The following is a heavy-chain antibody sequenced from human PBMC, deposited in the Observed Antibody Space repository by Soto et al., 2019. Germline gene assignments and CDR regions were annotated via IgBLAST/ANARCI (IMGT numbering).Heavy chain of an antibody. D-gene: IGHD5-18*01. CDR2: IYYSGST. J-gene: IGHJ4*02. V-gene: IGHV4-59*01. Sequence: QVQLQESGPGLVKPSETLSLTCTVSGGSISSYYWSWIRQPPGKGLEWIGYIYYSGSTNYNPSLKSRVTISVDTSKNQFSLKLSSVTAEDTAVYYCARVHVDTAMGTGFDYWGQGTLVTVSS. CDR3: ARVHVDTAMGTGFDY. CDR1: GGSISSYY.